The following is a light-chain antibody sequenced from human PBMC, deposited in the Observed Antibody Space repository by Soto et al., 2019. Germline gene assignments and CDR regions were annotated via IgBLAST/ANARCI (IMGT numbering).Light chain of an antibody. V-gene: IGKV2-40*01. J-gene: IGKJ4*01. CDR3: VQRIEFPLT. CDR2: MVS. Sequence: DIVMTQTPLSLPVTPGEPASISCRSSQSLLDSDDGNTYLDWYLQKPGQSPQLLIYMVSSRASGVPDRFSGSWSGTDFTLKISRVEAEDVGVYYCVQRIEFPLTFGGGTKVEIK. CDR1: QSLLDSDDGNTY.